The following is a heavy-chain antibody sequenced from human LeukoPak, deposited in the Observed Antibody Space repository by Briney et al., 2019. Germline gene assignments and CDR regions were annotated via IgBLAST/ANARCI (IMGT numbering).Heavy chain of an antibody. V-gene: IGHV3-30-3*01. CDR1: GFTFSSYA. CDR2: ISYDGSNK. CDR3: ASIRGAPYYRGMDV. Sequence: GRSLRLSCAASGFTFSSYAMHWVRQAPGKGLEWVAVISYDGSNKYYADSVKGRFTISRDNSKNTLYLQMNSLRAEDTAVYYCASIRGAPYYRGMDVWGQGTTVTVSS. J-gene: IGHJ6*02. D-gene: IGHD3-10*01.